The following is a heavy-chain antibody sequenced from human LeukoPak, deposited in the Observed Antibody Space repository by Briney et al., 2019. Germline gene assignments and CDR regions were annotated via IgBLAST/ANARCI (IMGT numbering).Heavy chain of an antibody. CDR1: GFTFSSYA. CDR3: GLGSGRSDFDY. J-gene: IGHJ4*02. D-gene: IGHD3-10*01. Sequence: PGRSPRLSCAASGFTFSSYAMHWVRQAPGKGLQWVAFISYDGSNKYYADSVKGRFTISRDNSKNTLYLQMNSLTTEDTAVYYCGLGSGRSDFDYWGQGTLVTVSS. V-gene: IGHV3-30-3*01. CDR2: ISYDGSNK.